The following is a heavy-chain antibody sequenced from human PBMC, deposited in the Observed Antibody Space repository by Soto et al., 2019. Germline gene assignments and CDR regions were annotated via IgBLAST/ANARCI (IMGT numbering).Heavy chain of an antibody. J-gene: IGHJ6*02. Sequence: QLQLQESGSGLVKPSQTLSLTCAVSGGSISSGGYSWSWIRQPPGKGLEWIGYIYHSGSTYYNPSLKSRVTISVDRSKNQFSLKLSSVTAADTAVYYCARGGVGYCSGGSCYGYYGMDVWGQGTTVTVSS. CDR2: IYHSGST. CDR1: GGSISSGGYS. V-gene: IGHV4-30-2*01. CDR3: ARGGVGYCSGGSCYGYYGMDV. D-gene: IGHD2-15*01.